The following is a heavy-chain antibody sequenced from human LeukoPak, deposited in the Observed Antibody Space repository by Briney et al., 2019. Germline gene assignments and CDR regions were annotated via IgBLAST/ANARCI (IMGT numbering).Heavy chain of an antibody. V-gene: IGHV3-23*01. CDR3: AKLAGGSCSGSSCPDFDS. J-gene: IGHJ4*02. Sequence: PGGSLRPSCAASGFTFSSYAMNWVRQAPGKGLEWVSGISGSGGSTYNADSVKGRFTISRDNSKNTLYLQMNSLRVEDTAVYYCAKLAGGSCSGSSCPDFDSWGQGTLLTVSS. CDR2: ISGSGGST. CDR1: GFTFSSYA. D-gene: IGHD2-15*01.